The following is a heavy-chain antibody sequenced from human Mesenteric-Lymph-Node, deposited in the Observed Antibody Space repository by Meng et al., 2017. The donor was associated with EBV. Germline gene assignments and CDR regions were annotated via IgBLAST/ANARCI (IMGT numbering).Heavy chain of an antibody. D-gene: IGHD5-24*01. V-gene: IGHV4-39*01. CDR3: ARPRRWLQSEFDF. J-gene: IGHJ4*02. CDR1: GGSISNRNFY. CDR2: IFHSGST. Sequence: LPLTESGPGLVKPSATLSLTCTVSGGSISNRNFYWGWIRPPPGKGLEWIGSIFHSGSTYYNPSLKSRVTVSVDTSKNQFSLKLNSVTTADTAMYYCARPRRWLQSEFDFWGPGTLVTVSS.